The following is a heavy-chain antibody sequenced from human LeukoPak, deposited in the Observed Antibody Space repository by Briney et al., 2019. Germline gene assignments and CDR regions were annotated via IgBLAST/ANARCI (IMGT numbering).Heavy chain of an antibody. J-gene: IGHJ4*02. CDR2: IWNDGSNK. V-gene: IGHV3-33*01. D-gene: IGHD3-10*01. CDR3: ARASGPFDY. Sequence: GGSPRLSCAASGFTFSVYGMHWVRQAPGKGLEWVGVIWNDGSNKYYADSVKGRFTISRDNSKNTLYLQMNSLRAEDTAVYSCARASGPFDYWGQGTLVPVFS. CDR1: GFTFSVYG.